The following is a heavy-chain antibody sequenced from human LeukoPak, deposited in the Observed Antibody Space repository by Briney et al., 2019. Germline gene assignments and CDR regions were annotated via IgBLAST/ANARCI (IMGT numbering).Heavy chain of an antibody. Sequence: PGGSLRLSCAASGFTFSSYSMNWVRQAPGKGLEWVSSISSSSSYIYYADSVKGRFTISRDNSKNTLYLQMNSLRAEDTAVYYCARDRFHWFDPWGQGTLVTVSA. D-gene: IGHD2-21*01. CDR3: ARDRFHWFDP. CDR1: GFTFSSYS. CDR2: ISSSSSYI. J-gene: IGHJ5*02. V-gene: IGHV3-21*04.